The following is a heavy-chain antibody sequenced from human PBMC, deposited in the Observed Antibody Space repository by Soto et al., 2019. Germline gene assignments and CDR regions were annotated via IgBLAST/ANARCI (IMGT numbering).Heavy chain of an antibody. V-gene: IGHV3-23*01. D-gene: IGHD2-2*01. CDR1: GFTFSNYA. J-gene: IGHJ3*01. CDR2: IDYSGGDA. CDR3: AKRESGTTSHGGFDV. Sequence: EVQLLESGGGLVQPGGSLRLSCTASGFTFSNYAMSWVRQAPGKGLAWVSGIDYSGGDAYYEDSVMGRFTISRDNSKSTLYLQMISLRAEDTAVYYCAKRESGTTSHGGFDVWGQGAMVTVSS.